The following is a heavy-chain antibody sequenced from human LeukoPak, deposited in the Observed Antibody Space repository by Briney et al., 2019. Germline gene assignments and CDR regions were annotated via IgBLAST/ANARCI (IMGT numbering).Heavy chain of an antibody. CDR3: AKWGDYDVLTGYYDSDY. J-gene: IGHJ4*02. Sequence: GGSLRLSCAASGFSFSNYAMSWVRQVPGKGLEWVSAISGRDDSTYYADSVKGRFTISRDTSKNTLYLQMNSLRAEDTAVYYCAKWGDYDVLTGYYDSDYWGQGTLVTVSS. CDR2: ISGRDDST. CDR1: GFSFSNYA. V-gene: IGHV3-23*01. D-gene: IGHD3-9*01.